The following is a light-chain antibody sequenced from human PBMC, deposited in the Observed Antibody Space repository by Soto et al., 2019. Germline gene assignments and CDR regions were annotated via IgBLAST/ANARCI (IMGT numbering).Light chain of an antibody. Sequence: VLRHYPVTLYLSQGERATVSCRASQSVSSSYLAWYQQKPGQAPRLLIYGASTRATGVPARFSGSGSGTEFTLTISSLQSEDFAVYYCQQYNNWPPITFGQGTRLEIK. J-gene: IGKJ5*01. V-gene: IGKV3D-15*01. CDR1: QSVSSSY. CDR2: GAS. CDR3: QQYNNWPPIT.